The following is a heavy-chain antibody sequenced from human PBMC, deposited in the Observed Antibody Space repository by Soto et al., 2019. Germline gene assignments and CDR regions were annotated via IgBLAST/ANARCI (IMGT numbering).Heavy chain of an antibody. CDR1: GFSLSNARMG. CDR3: ARPLGHYYYGMDV. J-gene: IGHJ6*02. Sequence: SGPTLVNPTETLTLTCTVSGFSLSNARMGVSWIRQPPGKALEWLAHIFSNDEKSYSTSLKSRLTISKDTSKSQVVLTMTHMDPVDTATYYCARPLGHYYYGMDVWGQGTTVTVSS. V-gene: IGHV2-26*01. CDR2: IFSNDEK.